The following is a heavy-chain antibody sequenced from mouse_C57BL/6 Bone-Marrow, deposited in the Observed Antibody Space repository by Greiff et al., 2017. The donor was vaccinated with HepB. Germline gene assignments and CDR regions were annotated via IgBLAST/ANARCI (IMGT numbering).Heavy chain of an antibody. V-gene: IGHV1-63*01. D-gene: IGHD1-1*02. CDR1: GYTFTNYW. CDR3: ARVGYGAMDY. Sequence: VKLMESGAELVRPGTSVKMSCKASGYTFTNYWIGWAKQRPGHGLEWIGDIYPGGGYTNYNEKFKGKATLTADKSSSTAYMQFSSLPSEDSAIYYCARVGYGAMDYWGQGTSVTVSS. CDR2: IYPGGGYT. J-gene: IGHJ4*01.